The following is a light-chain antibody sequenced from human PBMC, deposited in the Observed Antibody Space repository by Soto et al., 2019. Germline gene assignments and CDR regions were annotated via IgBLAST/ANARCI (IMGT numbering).Light chain of an antibody. CDR2: KAS. Sequence: IRLTQSPSFLSASVGDGVTITFRTSQTINTWLAWYQQKPGEAPKLLIYKASSLESGVPSRFSGSGSGTEFTLTISSLQPDDSATYYCQQYNSYWTFGQGTKVDIK. CDR1: QTINTW. J-gene: IGKJ1*01. V-gene: IGKV1-5*03. CDR3: QQYNSYWT.